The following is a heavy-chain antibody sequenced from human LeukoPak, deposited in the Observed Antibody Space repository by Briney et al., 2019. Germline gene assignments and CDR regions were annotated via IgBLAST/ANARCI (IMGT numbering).Heavy chain of an antibody. CDR1: AFTFSGYS. J-gene: IGHJ4*02. CDR2: ISPSATTI. V-gene: IGHV3-48*01. Sequence: GGSLRLSCAASAFTFSGYSMNWVRQAPGKGLEWVSYISPSATTIYYADSVKGRFTISRDNAKNSLYLQVNNLRAEDTAVYYCARGPNSNWSGLDFWGQGTLLTVSS. CDR3: ARGPNSNWSGLDF. D-gene: IGHD6-6*01.